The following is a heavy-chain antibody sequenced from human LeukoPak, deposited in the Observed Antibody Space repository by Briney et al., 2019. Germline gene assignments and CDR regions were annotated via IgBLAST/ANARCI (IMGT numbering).Heavy chain of an antibody. V-gene: IGHV4-59*01. CDR1: GGSISSYY. CDR3: ARAYDFWIGENAFVI. D-gene: IGHD3-3*01. Sequence: SETLSLTCTVSGGSISSYYWSWIRQPPGKGLEWMGYIYYSGSTNYNPSLKSRVTISVETSKNQFSLKLSSVTAADTAVYYCARAYDFWIGENAFVIWGQRTMVTVSS. CDR2: IYYSGST. J-gene: IGHJ3*02.